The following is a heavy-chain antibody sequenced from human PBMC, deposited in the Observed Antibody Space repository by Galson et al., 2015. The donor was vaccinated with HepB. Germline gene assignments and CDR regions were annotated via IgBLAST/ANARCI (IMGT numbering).Heavy chain of an antibody. CDR1: GFIFSSYA. Sequence: SLRLSCAASGFIFSSYAMSWVRQAPGKGLEWVSTISGSGGNTYYAESVKGRFTISRDNSKNTLHLQMDSLRAEDTAVYYCAKDRQWLRPYYFDYWGQGTLVTVSS. CDR2: ISGSGGNT. CDR3: AKDRQWLRPYYFDY. V-gene: IGHV3-23*01. J-gene: IGHJ4*02. D-gene: IGHD5-12*01.